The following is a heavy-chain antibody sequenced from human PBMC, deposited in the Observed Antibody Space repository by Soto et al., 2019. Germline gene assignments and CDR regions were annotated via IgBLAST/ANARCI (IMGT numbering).Heavy chain of an antibody. Sequence: QAGGSLRLSCAASGFTLDNYALNWVRQAPGKGLEWVSAISGSGTSTFYADSVKGRFTLSRDNSKNTLYLLMNSLRAEDTAVYYCAKDRLTSYYYDTSGYTYYYNGMDVWGQGSTVTVSS. V-gene: IGHV3-23*01. D-gene: IGHD3-22*01. J-gene: IGHJ6*02. CDR2: ISGSGTST. CDR3: AKDRLTSYYYDTSGYTYYYNGMDV. CDR1: GFTLDNYA.